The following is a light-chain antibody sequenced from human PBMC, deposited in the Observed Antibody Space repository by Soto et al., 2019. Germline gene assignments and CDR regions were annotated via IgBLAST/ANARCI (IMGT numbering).Light chain of an antibody. V-gene: IGKV1-12*01. J-gene: IGKJ4*01. Sequence: IQMTQKTSSVSASVGDRVTITCRASQGISSRLAWYQQKPGKAPNLLIYAASSLQSGVPSRFSGSGSETDFTLTIGSLQPEDFATYYCQQSNSFPLTFGGGTKVDIK. CDR3: QQSNSFPLT. CDR2: AAS. CDR1: QGISSR.